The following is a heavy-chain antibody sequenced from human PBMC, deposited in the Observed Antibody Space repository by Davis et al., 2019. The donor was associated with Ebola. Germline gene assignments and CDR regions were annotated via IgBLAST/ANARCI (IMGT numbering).Heavy chain of an antibody. D-gene: IGHD6-6*01. J-gene: IGHJ4*02. Sequence: PSETLSLTCTVSGGSISSGDYYWSWIRQPPGKGLEWIGHIYYSGSTNYNPSLKSRVTISVDTSKNQFSLKLSSVTAADTAVYYCASHVIAAPHEIDYWGQGTLVTVSS. CDR2: IYYSGST. V-gene: IGHV4-61*08. CDR3: ASHVIAAPHEIDY. CDR1: GGSISSGDYY.